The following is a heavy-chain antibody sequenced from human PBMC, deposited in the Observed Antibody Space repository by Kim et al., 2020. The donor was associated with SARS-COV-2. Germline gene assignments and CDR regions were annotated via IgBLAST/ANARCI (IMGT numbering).Heavy chain of an antibody. CDR1: GFTFRKYS. V-gene: IGHV3-21*01. Sequence: GGSLRLSCEVSGFTFRKYSMHWVRQAPGKGLEWISAIADGSRYEKFADSVQGRFTISRDDAKNSIFLQMNDLRVDDTAVYYCARGWSGIVGDHEFDSWGQGTLVTVSS. J-gene: IGHJ4*02. CDR2: IADGSRYE. D-gene: IGHD1-26*01. CDR3: ARGWSGIVGDHEFDS.